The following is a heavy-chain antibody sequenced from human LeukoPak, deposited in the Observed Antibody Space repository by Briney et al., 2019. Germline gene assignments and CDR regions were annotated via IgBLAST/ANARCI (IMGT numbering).Heavy chain of an antibody. CDR2: MNTKSGNT. V-gene: IGHV1-8*03. Sequence: ASVKVSCKASGYTFTRYDINWVRQATGQGLEWMGWMNTKSGNTGHAQKFQGRVTISRDTSINTVYMELSSLRSEDTAVYFCARDGDIVVVPAAIPSWFDPWGQGTLVTVSS. D-gene: IGHD2-2*01. J-gene: IGHJ5*02. CDR1: GYTFTRYD. CDR3: ARDGDIVVVPAAIPSWFDP.